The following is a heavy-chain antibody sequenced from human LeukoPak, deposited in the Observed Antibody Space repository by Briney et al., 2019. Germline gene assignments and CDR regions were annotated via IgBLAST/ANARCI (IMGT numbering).Heavy chain of an antibody. CDR2: IKSKTDGGTT. Sequence: GGSLRLSCAASGFTFSNARMSCVRHAPGKGLEGVGRIKSKTDGGTTDYADPVKGRFTISRDDSKNSLYLQMNSLRAEDTAVYYCARYGADVLLWFGESGYGMDVWGKGTTVTVSS. V-gene: IGHV3-15*01. J-gene: IGHJ6*04. CDR1: GFTFSNAR. CDR3: ARYGADVLLWFGESGYGMDV. D-gene: IGHD3-10*01.